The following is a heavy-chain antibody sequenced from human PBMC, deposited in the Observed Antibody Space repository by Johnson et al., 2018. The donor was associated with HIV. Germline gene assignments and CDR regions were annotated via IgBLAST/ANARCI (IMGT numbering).Heavy chain of an antibody. D-gene: IGHD6-6*01. J-gene: IGHJ3*02. CDR2: ISFDGGNK. CDR1: GFTFSTYG. V-gene: IGHV3-30*18. Sequence: VQLVESGGGLVKPGGSLRLSCAASGFTFSTYGIHWVRQAPGKGLEWVAVISFDGGNKYYSDSVKGRFTISRDNSKNTLYLQMNRLRAEDTAVYYCAKGGVEYSSTLFDAFDIWGQGTMVTVSS. CDR3: AKGGVEYSSTLFDAFDI.